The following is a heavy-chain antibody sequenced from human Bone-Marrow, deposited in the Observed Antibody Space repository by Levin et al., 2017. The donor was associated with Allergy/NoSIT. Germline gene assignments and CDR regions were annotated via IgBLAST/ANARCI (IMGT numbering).Heavy chain of an antibody. CDR1: GGTINGFY. V-gene: IGHV4-59*12. D-gene: IGHD3-10*01. Sequence: PSETLSLTCTVSGGTINGFYWSWIRQPPGKGLEWIGYISYSETTNYNPSLKSRVTMSIDTSKKQFSLKLRSVTASDTAVYYCAALYGSGDYYMNALDIWGQGTTVTVSS. CDR3: AALYGSGDYYMNALDI. J-gene: IGHJ3*02. CDR2: ISYSETT.